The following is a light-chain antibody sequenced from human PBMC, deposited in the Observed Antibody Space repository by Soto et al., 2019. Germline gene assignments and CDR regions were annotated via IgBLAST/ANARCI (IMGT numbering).Light chain of an antibody. J-gene: IGKJ1*01. CDR3: HQRQCWPRT. V-gene: IGKV3-11*01. Sequence: EIVLTQSPATLSSFPGNRVTLSCRASQYINTRLAWYQHRPGQAPRLLIYQTSLRAAGIPARFSASGSGTDFTLTITAVQPEDFALYYCHQRQCWPRTFGQGT. CDR2: QTS. CDR1: QYINTR.